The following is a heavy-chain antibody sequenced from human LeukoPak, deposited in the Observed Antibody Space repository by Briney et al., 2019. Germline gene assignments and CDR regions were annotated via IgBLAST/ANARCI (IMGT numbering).Heavy chain of an antibody. CDR2: IYASGST. Sequence: SETLSLTCTVSGGSIRSQYWSWIRQPAGRGLEWLGRIYASGSTNYSPSLKSRVTMSLDTSKNQFSLKLFSVTAADTAVYFCARDVSSWPIIDSWGQGTQVTVSS. CDR3: ARDVSSWPIIDS. V-gene: IGHV4-4*07. J-gene: IGHJ4*02. CDR1: GGSIRSQY. D-gene: IGHD6-13*01.